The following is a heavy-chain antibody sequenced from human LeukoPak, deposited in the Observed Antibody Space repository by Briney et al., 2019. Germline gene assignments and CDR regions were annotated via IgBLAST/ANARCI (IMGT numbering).Heavy chain of an antibody. D-gene: IGHD3-22*01. V-gene: IGHV1-2*02. CDR1: GYTLADFH. Sequence: ASVKVSCKASGYTLADFHIQWVRQAPGHGLEWMGTLNPHSGATHYAQKFRGRVTMTRDTSVNTAYMELSSLTSDDKAVYFCARDRAYDSSGNPMFNPWGQGTLVTVSS. J-gene: IGHJ5*02. CDR3: ARDRAYDSSGNPMFNP. CDR2: LNPHSGAT.